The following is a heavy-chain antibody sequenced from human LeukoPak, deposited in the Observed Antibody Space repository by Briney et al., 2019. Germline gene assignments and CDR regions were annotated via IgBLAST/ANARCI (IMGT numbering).Heavy chain of an antibody. D-gene: IGHD4-17*01. CDR1: GFTFSSYS. CDR2: ISSSSSYI. CDR3: ARLVPTVLWIDY. J-gene: IGHJ4*02. V-gene: IGHV3-21*01. Sequence: GGSLRLSCAASGFTFSSYSMNWVRQAPGKGLEWVSSISSSSSYIYYADSVKGRFTISRDNAKNSLYLQMNSLRAEDTAVYYCARLVPTVLWIDYWGQGTLVTVSS.